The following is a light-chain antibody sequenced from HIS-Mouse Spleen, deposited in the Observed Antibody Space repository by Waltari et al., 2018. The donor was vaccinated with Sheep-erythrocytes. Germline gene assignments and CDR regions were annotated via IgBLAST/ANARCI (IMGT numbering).Light chain of an antibody. Sequence: QSALTQPASVSGSPGQSITISCTGTSSDVGGYNLVSWYQQHPGKAPKLMIYEGSKRPSGVSNRFSGSKSGNTASLTISGLQAEDEADYYCCSYAGSSTWVFGGGTK. CDR3: CSYAGSSTWV. CDR1: SSDVGGYNL. CDR2: EGS. J-gene: IGLJ3*02. V-gene: IGLV2-23*01.